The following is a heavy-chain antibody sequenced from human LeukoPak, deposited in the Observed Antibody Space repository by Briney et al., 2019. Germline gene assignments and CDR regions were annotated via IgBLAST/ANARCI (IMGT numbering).Heavy chain of an antibody. V-gene: IGHV4-4*07. J-gene: IGHJ4*02. Sequence: SETLSLTCSVSGGSINSYWWSWIRQPAGKGLEFIGRIYTTGMTNYNPSLKSRVSMSVDTSKNQFSLQLSSVTAADTPVYFCARAGYTISSYRFDYWGQGALVTVSS. CDR3: ARAGYTISSYRFDY. D-gene: IGHD3-16*02. CDR1: GGSINSYW. CDR2: IYTTGMT.